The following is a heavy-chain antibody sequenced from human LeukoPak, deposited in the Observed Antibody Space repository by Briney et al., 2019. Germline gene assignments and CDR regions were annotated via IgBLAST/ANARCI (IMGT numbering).Heavy chain of an antibody. J-gene: IGHJ1*01. CDR2: IYSGGTT. Sequence: GGSLRLSCAASGFTVSSNYISWVRQAPGKGLEWVSVIYSGGTTYYADSVKGRFTTARDISKNTLYLQMNSLRAEDTAVYYCASVNGDGAEYFQHWGQGTLVTVSS. D-gene: IGHD2-21*01. CDR1: GFTVSSNY. V-gene: IGHV3-53*01. CDR3: ASVNGDGAEYFQH.